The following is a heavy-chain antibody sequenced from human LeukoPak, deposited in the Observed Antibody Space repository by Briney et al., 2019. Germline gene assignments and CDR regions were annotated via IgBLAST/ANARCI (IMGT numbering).Heavy chain of an antibody. D-gene: IGHD3-3*01. CDR1: GFTFSSYS. Sequence: PGGSLRLSCAASGFTFSSYSMNWVRQAPGKGLEWVSSISSSSSYIYYADSVKGRFTISRDNAKNSLYLQMNSLRAEDTAVYYCARVTIFGVAFDYWGQGTLVTVSS. CDR2: ISSSSSYI. V-gene: IGHV3-21*01. CDR3: ARVTIFGVAFDY. J-gene: IGHJ4*02.